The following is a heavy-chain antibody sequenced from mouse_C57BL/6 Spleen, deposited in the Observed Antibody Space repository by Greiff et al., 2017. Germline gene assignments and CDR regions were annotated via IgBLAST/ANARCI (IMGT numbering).Heavy chain of an antibody. J-gene: IGHJ4*01. V-gene: IGHV1-82*01. Sequence: QVQLQQSGPELVKPGASVKISCKASGYAFSSSWMHWVKQRPGKGLEWIGRIYPGSGDTNYNVKFKGKATLTADKSSSTAYMQLSSLTSEGSAVYYGWAGGAMDYWGQGTSVTVSS. CDR2: IYPGSGDT. CDR1: GYAFSSSW. CDR3: WAGGAMDY.